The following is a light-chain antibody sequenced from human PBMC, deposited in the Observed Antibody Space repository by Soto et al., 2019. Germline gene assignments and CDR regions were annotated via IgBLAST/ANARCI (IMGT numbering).Light chain of an antibody. CDR3: AAWADSLNGFV. CDR2: SNH. CDR1: SSNLGSNP. V-gene: IGLV1-44*01. Sequence: QAVVTQPHSASGTPGQRVTISCSGSSSNLGSNPVNWYQQLPGTAPKLLIYSNHQRPSGVPDRLSGSKSGTSASLAISGLQSEHEDGYYYAAWADSLNGFVFGTGTKLTVL. J-gene: IGLJ1*01.